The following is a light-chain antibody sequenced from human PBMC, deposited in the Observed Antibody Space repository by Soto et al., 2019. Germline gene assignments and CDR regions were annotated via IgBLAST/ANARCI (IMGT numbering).Light chain of an antibody. CDR2: RNN. CDR3: AAWDDSLSGYV. Sequence: QSVLTQPPSSSGTPGQRVTISCSGSSSNIGSNYVYWYQQLPGTAPKLLIYRNNQRPSGVPHRFSGSKSGTSASLAISGLRSEDEADYYCAAWDDSLSGYVFGSGTKVTV. J-gene: IGLJ1*01. CDR1: SSNIGSNY. V-gene: IGLV1-47*01.